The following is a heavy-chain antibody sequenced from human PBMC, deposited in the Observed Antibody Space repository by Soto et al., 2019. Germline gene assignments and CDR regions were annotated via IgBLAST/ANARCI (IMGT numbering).Heavy chain of an antibody. D-gene: IGHD3-3*01. Sequence: GGSLRLSCAASGFTVSSDYMSWVRQAPGKGLEWVSVIYSGGSTYYADSVKGRFTISRDNSKNTLYLQMNSLRAEDTAVYYCARDRYDFWSGYYDNYYYCMDGWGKGTTVTVSS. V-gene: IGHV3-66*01. CDR2: IYSGGST. CDR1: GFTVSSDY. CDR3: ARDRYDFWSGYYDNYYYCMDG. J-gene: IGHJ6*03.